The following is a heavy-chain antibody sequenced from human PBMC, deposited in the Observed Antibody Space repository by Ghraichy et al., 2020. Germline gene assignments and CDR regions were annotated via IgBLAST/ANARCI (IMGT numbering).Heavy chain of an antibody. Sequence: ASVKVSCKVSGYTLTELSMHWVRQAPGKGLEWMGGFDPEDGETIYAQKFQGRVTMTEDTSTDTAYMELSSLRSEDTAVYYCATGGRGSAIFDIWGQGTMVTVSS. CDR2: FDPEDGET. V-gene: IGHV1-24*01. CDR1: GYTLTELS. CDR3: ATGGRGSAIFDI. J-gene: IGHJ3*02. D-gene: IGHD3-10*01.